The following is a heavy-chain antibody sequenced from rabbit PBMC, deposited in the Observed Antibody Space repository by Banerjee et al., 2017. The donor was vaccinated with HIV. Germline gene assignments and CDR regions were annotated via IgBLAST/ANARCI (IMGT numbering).Heavy chain of an antibody. CDR3: GRHASSSGWGGDL. J-gene: IGHJ4*01. CDR1: GFSFSNKYV. CDR2: INTSSGNI. D-gene: IGHD4-1*01. Sequence: QEQLEESGGDLVKPEGSLTLTCTASGFSFSNKYVMCWVRQAPGKGLEWIACINTSSGNIVYATWAKGRFTISKTSWTTVTLQMTSLTAADTATYFCGRHASSSGWGGDLWGQGTLVTVS. V-gene: IGHV1S45*01.